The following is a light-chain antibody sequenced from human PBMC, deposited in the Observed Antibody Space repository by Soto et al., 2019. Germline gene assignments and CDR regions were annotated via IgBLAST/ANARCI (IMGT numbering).Light chain of an antibody. CDR2: SNS. CDR1: SSNIGTYT. Sequence: QSVLTQPPSASGTPGQRVTISCSGASSNIGTYTVNWYQQLPGMAPKLLIHSNSHRPSGVPDRFSGSKSGTSASLAISGLQSEDEANYHCGTWDDSLNAMVFGGGTKVPS. J-gene: IGLJ3*02. V-gene: IGLV1-44*01. CDR3: GTWDDSLNAMV.